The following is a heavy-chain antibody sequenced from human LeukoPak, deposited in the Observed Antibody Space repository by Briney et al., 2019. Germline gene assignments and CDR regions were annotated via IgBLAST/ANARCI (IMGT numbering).Heavy chain of an antibody. V-gene: IGHV3-9*01. Sequence: GGSLRLSCVVSGFTFNDYAMHWVRQVPGKGLEWVSGISWNGDMVDYADSVRGRFTISRDNAKNSLYLQMNSLRAEDTAVYYCASRSSGYYYDYWGQGALVTVSS. CDR3: ASRSSGYYYDY. J-gene: IGHJ4*02. CDR2: ISWNGDMV. CDR1: GFTFNDYA. D-gene: IGHD3-22*01.